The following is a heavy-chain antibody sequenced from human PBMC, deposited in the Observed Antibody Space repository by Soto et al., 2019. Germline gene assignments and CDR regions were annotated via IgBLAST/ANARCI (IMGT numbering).Heavy chain of an antibody. Sequence: SETLSLTYTVSGGSISSYYWSWIQQPPGKGLEWIGYIYYSGSTNYNPSLKSRVTISVDTSKNQFSLKLSSVTAADTAVYYCARQVAVAATYYFDYWGQGTLVTVSS. V-gene: IGHV4-59*08. CDR2: IYYSGST. J-gene: IGHJ4*02. D-gene: IGHD6-19*01. CDR1: GGSISSYY. CDR3: ARQVAVAATYYFDY.